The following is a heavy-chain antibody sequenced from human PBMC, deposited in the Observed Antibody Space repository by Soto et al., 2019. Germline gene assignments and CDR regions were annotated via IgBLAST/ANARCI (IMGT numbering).Heavy chain of an antibody. CDR1: GDSITSGGYS. V-gene: IGHV4-30-2*01. J-gene: IGHJ4*02. CDR2: INHTGSA. D-gene: IGHD3-22*01. Sequence: QVQLQESGSGLVKPSETLSLTCSVSGDSITSGGYSWSWIRQPPRRGLEWIGYINHTGSASYSPARSVRVTISVDKSKNPSSLSLNSVTAADTAIYYCARAHYGPSGYYFDSWGQGSLLTVSS. CDR3: ARAHYGPSGYYFDS.